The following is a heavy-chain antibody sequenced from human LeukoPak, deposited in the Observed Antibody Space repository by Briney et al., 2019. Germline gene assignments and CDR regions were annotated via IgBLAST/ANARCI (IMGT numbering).Heavy chain of an antibody. CDR1: GFHFGGYG. CDR2: IRYNGDTI. J-gene: IGHJ4*02. Sequence: PGGSLRLSCAASGFHFGGYGMHWVRQAPGKGLEWVAYIRYNGDTIHYADSVQGRFTISRDNSKNTMYLQMNSLRAEDTAVYYCAREESFGEYSSSSPLDYWGQGTLVTVSS. V-gene: IGHV3-30*02. CDR3: AREESFGEYSSSSPLDY. D-gene: IGHD6-6*01.